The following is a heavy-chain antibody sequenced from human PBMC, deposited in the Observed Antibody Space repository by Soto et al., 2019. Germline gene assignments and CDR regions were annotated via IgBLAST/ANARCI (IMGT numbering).Heavy chain of an antibody. Sequence: GESLKISCKGSGYSFTNYWISWVRQMPGKGLEWMGRIDPSDSYTKYSSSFQGQVTISADKSISTAYLQWSSLKASDTAMYYCARHLAVAARYGMDVWGQGTTVTVSS. D-gene: IGHD6-19*01. V-gene: IGHV5-10-1*04. CDR1: GYSFTNYW. CDR3: ARHLAVAARYGMDV. J-gene: IGHJ6*02. CDR2: IDPSDSYT.